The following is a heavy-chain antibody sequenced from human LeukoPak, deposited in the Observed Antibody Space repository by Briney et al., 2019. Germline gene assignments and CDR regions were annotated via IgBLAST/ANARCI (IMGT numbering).Heavy chain of an antibody. Sequence: GGSLRLSCAAAGFTFSSYGMHWVRQAPGKGLEWVAVIWYDGSNKYYAESVKGRFPTPKANSTNTLYLQMHSLRAEDTAVYSSARDLNDYRGQGTLVTVSS. J-gene: IGHJ4*02. CDR1: GFTFSSYG. CDR2: IWYDGSNK. CDR3: ARDLNDY. V-gene: IGHV3-33*01.